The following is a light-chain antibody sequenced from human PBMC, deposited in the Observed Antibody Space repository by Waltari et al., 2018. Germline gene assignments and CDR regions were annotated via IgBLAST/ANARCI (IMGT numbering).Light chain of an antibody. CDR1: QTVLYTSDNKNY. CDR3: QQYYSLPFT. Sequence: DIVMTQSPDSLAVSLGERATIKCKSSQTVLYTSDNKNYLAWYQKKPGQPPNLLIYWASTRESGVPDRFSGSGSGTDFTLTISSLQAEDVAVYYCQQYYSLPFTFGGGTKVEIK. J-gene: IGKJ4*01. V-gene: IGKV4-1*01. CDR2: WAS.